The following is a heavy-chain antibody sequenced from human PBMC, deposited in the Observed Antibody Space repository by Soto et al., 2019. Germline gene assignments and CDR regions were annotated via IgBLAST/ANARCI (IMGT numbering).Heavy chain of an antibody. V-gene: IGHV4-59*01. CDR3: ARMGSGSYYTGIIDY. Sequence: QVQLQESGPGLVKPSETLSLTCTVSGGSISSYYWSWIRQPPGKGLEWIGYIYYSGSTNYNPSLKSRVTISVDTSKNQFSLKLSSVTAADTAVYYCARMGSGSYYTGIIDYWGQGTLVTVSS. CDR2: IYYSGST. J-gene: IGHJ4*02. D-gene: IGHD3-10*01. CDR1: GGSISSYY.